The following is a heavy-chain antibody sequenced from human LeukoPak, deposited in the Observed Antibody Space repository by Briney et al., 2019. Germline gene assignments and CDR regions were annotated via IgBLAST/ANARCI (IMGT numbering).Heavy chain of an antibody. J-gene: IGHJ4*02. V-gene: IGHV3-74*01. CDR1: GLAFSAYK. CDR3: TRVMWDSSGYPIDY. D-gene: IGHD3-22*01. Sequence: GGSMRLSCAASGLAFSAYKMHWVRQAPRKGLVWVSRISTDGYTTDYADFVQGRFTASRDNTKNTLNLQMHRLRVEDTAVYYCTRVMWDSSGYPIDYWGQGSLVTVSS. CDR2: ISTDGYTT.